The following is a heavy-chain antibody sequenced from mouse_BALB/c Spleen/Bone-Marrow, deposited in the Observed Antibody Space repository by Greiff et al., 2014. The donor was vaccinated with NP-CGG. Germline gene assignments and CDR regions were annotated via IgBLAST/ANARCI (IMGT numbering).Heavy chain of an antibody. CDR3: ARGDGYAMDY. Sequence: EVQLQQSGAEIVRPGALVKLSCKASGFNIKDYYMQWVKQRPEQGLEWIGWIDPENGNTIYDPKFQGKASITADTSSNTAYLQLSSLTSEDTAVYYCARGDGYAMDYWGQGTSVPVSS. CDR2: IDPENGNT. CDR1: GFNIKDYY. V-gene: IGHV14-1*02. J-gene: IGHJ4*01.